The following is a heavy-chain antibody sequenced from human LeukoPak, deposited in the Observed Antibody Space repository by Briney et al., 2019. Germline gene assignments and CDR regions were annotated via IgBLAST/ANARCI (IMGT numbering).Heavy chain of an antibody. Sequence: GGSLRLSCAASGFTFTGYAMSWVRQVPGKGLEWLSAIGGGGGHIYYADSVKGRFTIYRDSAKNSVHLQMDSLRAEDTAFYYCVPRDEDWGQGILVTVSS. J-gene: IGHJ4*02. CDR1: GFTFTGYA. CDR2: IGGGGGHI. V-gene: IGHV3-23*01. CDR3: VPRDED.